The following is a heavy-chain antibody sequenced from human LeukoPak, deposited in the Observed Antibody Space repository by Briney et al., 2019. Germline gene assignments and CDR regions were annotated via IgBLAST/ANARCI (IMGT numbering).Heavy chain of an antibody. CDR1: AGTFSIYA. J-gene: IGHJ4*02. V-gene: IGHV1-69*05. CDR2: IIPIFGTA. D-gene: IGHD1-26*01. Sequence: SVTVSFTSSAGTFSIYAISWVRQAPGQGLEWVGGIIPIFGTANYAQKFQGRVTITTDESTSTAYMELSSLRSEDTAVYYCARDSGSYLYFDYWGQGTLVTVSS. CDR3: ARDSGSYLYFDY.